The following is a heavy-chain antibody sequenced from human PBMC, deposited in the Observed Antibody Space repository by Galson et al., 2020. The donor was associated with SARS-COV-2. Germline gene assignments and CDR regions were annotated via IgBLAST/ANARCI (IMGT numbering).Heavy chain of an antibody. CDR1: GGSIKNYY. J-gene: IGHJ6*02. D-gene: IGHD3-22*01. CDR2: IYYTGST. CDR3: ARTMVVVSYHMDV. V-gene: IGHV4-59*08. Sequence: ETLSLTCTVSGGSIKNYYWSWIRQPPGKGPEWIGFIYYTGSTNYNPSLKSRVTISVDTSENQVSLKLNSVTAADTAVYYCARTMVVVSYHMDVWGQGTAVGVSS.